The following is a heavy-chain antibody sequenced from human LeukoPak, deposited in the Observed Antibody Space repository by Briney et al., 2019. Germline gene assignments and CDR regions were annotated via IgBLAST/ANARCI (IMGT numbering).Heavy chain of an antibody. J-gene: IGHJ4*02. CDR2: ISAYNGNT. D-gene: IGHD6-13*01. Sequence: ASAKVSCKASGYTFTSYGISWVRQAPGQGLEWMGWISAYNGNTNYAQKLQGRVTMTTDTSTSTAYMELRSLRSDDTAVYYCVLRYSSSWWRDYWGQGTLVTVSS. V-gene: IGHV1-18*01. CDR3: VLRYSSSWWRDY. CDR1: GYTFTSYG.